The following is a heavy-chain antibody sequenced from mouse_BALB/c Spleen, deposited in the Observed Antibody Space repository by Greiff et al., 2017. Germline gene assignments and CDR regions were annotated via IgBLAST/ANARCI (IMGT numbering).Heavy chain of an antibody. CDR1: GYTFTSYW. CDR3: ASHYGYDVYYAMDY. Sequence: QVQLKESGAELAKPGASVKMSCKASGYTFTSYWMHWVKQRPGQGLEWIGYINPSTGYTEYNQKFKDKATLTADKSSSTAYMQLSSLTSEDSAVYYCASHYGYDVYYAMDYWGQGTSVTVSS. J-gene: IGHJ4*01. D-gene: IGHD2-2*01. V-gene: IGHV1-7*01. CDR2: INPSTGYT.